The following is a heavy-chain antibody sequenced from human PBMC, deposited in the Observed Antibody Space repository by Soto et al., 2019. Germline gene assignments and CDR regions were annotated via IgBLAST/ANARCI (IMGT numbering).Heavy chain of an antibody. CDR1: GGSISSSSYY. Sequence: LSLTCTVSGGSISSSSYYWGWIRQPPGKGLEWIGSIYYSGSTYYNPSLKSRVTISVDTSKNQFSLKLSSVTAADTAVYYCARQNYGDYGGGFDYWGQGTLVTVSS. D-gene: IGHD4-17*01. CDR2: IYYSGST. CDR3: ARQNYGDYGGGFDY. J-gene: IGHJ4*02. V-gene: IGHV4-39*01.